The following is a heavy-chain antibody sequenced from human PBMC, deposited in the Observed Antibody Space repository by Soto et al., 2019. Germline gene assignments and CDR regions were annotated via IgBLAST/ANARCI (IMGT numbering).Heavy chain of an antibody. Sequence: ASVKGSCKASGYTFTSYYMHWVRKDPGQGLEWMGIINPSGGSTSYAQKFQGRVTMTRDTSTSTVYMELSSLRSEDTAVYYCAFTHYGDYVSNWYFDLWGRGTLVTVPS. D-gene: IGHD4-17*01. CDR3: AFTHYGDYVSNWYFDL. CDR1: GYTFTSYY. CDR2: INPSGGST. J-gene: IGHJ2*01. V-gene: IGHV1-46*03.